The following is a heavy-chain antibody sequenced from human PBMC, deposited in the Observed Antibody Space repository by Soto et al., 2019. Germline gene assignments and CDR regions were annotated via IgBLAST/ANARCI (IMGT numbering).Heavy chain of an antibody. D-gene: IGHD3-22*01. J-gene: IGHJ6*02. CDR1: GGTFSSYA. CDR3: AREGLYYENFYYYYGMDV. V-gene: IGHV1-69*13. CDR2: IIPIFGTA. Sequence: SVKVSCKASGGTFSSYAISWVRQAPGQGLEWMGGIIPIFGTANYAQKFQGRVTITADESTSTAYMELSSLRSEDTAVYYCAREGLYYENFYYYYGMDVWGQGTTVTAP.